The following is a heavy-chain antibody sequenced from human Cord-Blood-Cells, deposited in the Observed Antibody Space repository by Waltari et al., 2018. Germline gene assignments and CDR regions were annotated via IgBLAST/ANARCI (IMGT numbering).Heavy chain of an antibody. CDR3: ARGRGNDSSGYYYVDY. Sequence: QVQLQQWGAGLLKPSATLSLTCAVYGGSLSGSYWSWIRQPPGKGLEWSGEMNHSGSTNYNPSLKSRVTISVDTSKNQFSLKLSSVTAADTAVYYCARGRGNDSSGYYYVDYWGQGTLVTVSS. J-gene: IGHJ4*02. CDR1: GGSLSGSY. V-gene: IGHV4-34*01. CDR2: MNHSGST. D-gene: IGHD3-22*01.